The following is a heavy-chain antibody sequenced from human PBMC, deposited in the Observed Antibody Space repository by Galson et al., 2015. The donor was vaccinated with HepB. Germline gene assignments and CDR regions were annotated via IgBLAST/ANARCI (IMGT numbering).Heavy chain of an antibody. Sequence: SVKVSCKASGYTFTSYDINWVRQATGQGLEWMGWMNPNSGNTGYAQKFQGRVTMTRNTSISTAYMELSSLRSEDTAVYYCARGRKSPITMIVVVNYYYYSGRDVWGQGTTVTVSS. CDR2: MNPNSGNT. J-gene: IGHJ6*02. D-gene: IGHD3-22*01. V-gene: IGHV1-8*01. CDR3: ARGRKSPITMIVVVNYYYYSGRDV. CDR1: GYTFTSYD.